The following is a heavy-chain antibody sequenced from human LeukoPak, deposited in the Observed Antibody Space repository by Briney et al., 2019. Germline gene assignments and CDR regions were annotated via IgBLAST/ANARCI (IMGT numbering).Heavy chain of an antibody. CDR3: ARSSNLKDYYGSLNY. D-gene: IGHD3-10*01. CDR1: GFTFDDYG. Sequence: GGSLRLSCAASGFTFDDYGMSWVRQAPGKGLEWVSGINWNGGSTGYADSVKGRFTISRDNAKNSLYLQMNSLRAEDTALYYCARSSNLKDYYGSLNYWGQGTLVTVSS. CDR2: INWNGGST. J-gene: IGHJ4*02. V-gene: IGHV3-20*04.